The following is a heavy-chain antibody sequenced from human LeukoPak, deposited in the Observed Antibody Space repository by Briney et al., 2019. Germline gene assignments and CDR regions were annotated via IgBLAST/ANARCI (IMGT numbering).Heavy chain of an antibody. CDR1: GGSFSGYY. J-gene: IGHJ6*03. CDR2: IYTSGST. V-gene: IGHV4-4*07. Sequence: PSETLSLTCDVSGGSFSGYYWSWIRQPAGKGLEWIGRIYTSGSTNYNPSLKSRVTISVDTSKNQFSLKLSSVTAADTAVYYCARSADYYYYYYMDVWGKGTTVTISS. CDR3: ARSADYYYYYYMDV.